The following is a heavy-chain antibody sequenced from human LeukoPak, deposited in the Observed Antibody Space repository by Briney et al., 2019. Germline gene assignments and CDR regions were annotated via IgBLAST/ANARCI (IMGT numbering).Heavy chain of an antibody. D-gene: IGHD3-10*01. V-gene: IGHV3-30*18. J-gene: IGHJ4*02. CDR2: IAYDGSNK. CDR3: AKDRSMVRGSLGY. CDR1: GFTFGTYG. Sequence: GGSLRLSCAASGFTFGTYGMHWVRQAPGKGLEWVAVIAYDGSNKYYADSVKGRFTISRDNSKNTLYLQMNSLRAEDTAVYYCAKDRSMVRGSLGYWGQGTLVTVSS.